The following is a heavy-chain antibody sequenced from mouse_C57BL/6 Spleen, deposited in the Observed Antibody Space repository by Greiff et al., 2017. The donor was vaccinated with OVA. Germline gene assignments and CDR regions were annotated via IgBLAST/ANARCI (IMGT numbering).Heavy chain of an antibody. J-gene: IGHJ4*01. V-gene: IGHV1-80*01. D-gene: IGHD3-1*01. CDR2: IYPGDGDT. Sequence: VQLQQSGAELVKPGASVKISCKASGYAFSSYWMNWVKQRPGKGLAWIGQIYPGDGDTNYNGKFKGKATLTADKSSSTAYMQLSSLTSEDSAVYFCASSLHSSRYIAINAMEYGCQRTSVPVSS. CDR3: ASSLHSSRYIAINAMEY. CDR1: GYAFSSYW.